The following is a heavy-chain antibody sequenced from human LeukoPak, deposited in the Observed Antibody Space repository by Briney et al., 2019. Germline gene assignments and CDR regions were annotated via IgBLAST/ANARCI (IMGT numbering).Heavy chain of an antibody. CDR2: IKQDGSEK. CDR1: GFSFSSYW. V-gene: IGHV3-7*01. D-gene: IGHD2-2*02. J-gene: IGHJ2*01. CDR3: ASPGGYCSSTSCYSWYVDL. Sequence: PGESLRLSCAASGFSFSSYWMSWVRQPPGKGLEWVANIKQDGSEKYYVDSVKGRFTISRDNAKNSLYLQMDGLRAEDTAVYYCASPGGYCSSTSCYSWYVDLWGRGTLVTVSS.